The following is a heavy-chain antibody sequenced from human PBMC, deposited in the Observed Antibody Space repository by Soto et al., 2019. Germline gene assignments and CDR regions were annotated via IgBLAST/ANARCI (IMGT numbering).Heavy chain of an antibody. Sequence: QVQLVQSGLEVKKPGASVTVSCKTSGYTFTNYRIGWVRQAPGQGLEWMGWISTYTGNTKSVQKFQGRVTLTTDTSTSTAYMDLRSLTSDDTAVYYCTRWTVTNNWFDPWGQGTLVTVSS. J-gene: IGHJ5*02. V-gene: IGHV1-18*01. CDR3: TRWTVTNNWFDP. CDR2: ISTYTGNT. D-gene: IGHD4-17*01. CDR1: GYTFTNYR.